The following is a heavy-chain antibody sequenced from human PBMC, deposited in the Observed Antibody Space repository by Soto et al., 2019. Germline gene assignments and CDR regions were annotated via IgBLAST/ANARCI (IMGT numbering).Heavy chain of an antibody. CDR3: ARGYCSSTICYIWDNWFDP. Sequence: SETLSLTCTVSGDSISSGDYYWSWIRQPPGKGLEWIGCIYYSGNTYYNPSLKRRVTISVDTSKNQFSLKLSSVTAADTAVYYCARGYCSSTICYIWDNWFDPWGQGTLVTVSS. CDR1: GDSISSGDYY. CDR2: IYYSGNT. J-gene: IGHJ5*02. V-gene: IGHV4-30-4*02. D-gene: IGHD2-2*02.